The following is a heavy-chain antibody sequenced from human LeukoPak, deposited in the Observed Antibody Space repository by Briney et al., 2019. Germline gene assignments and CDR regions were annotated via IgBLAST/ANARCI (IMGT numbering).Heavy chain of an antibody. CDR2: IYPGDSAT. D-gene: IGHD3-16*01. V-gene: IGHV5-51*01. Sequence: GAPLQISCVGSGSIFTAYWIAGGRRLPGKGLEWMATIYPGDSATTYSPSFQGQVTISADKSITTASLQWSSLKASDTGMYYCARPAAGLGGFDYWGQGTLVTVSS. CDR1: GSIFTAYW. J-gene: IGHJ4*02. CDR3: ARPAAGLGGFDY.